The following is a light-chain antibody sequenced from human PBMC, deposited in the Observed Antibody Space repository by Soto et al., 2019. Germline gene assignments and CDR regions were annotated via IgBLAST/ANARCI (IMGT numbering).Light chain of an antibody. CDR3: SSYAASTTLL. CDR2: EVH. Sequence: QSALTQPPSVSGSPGQSVTISCIGSSSDVGTYDRVSWYQTPPGTAPKLIIYEVHYRPSGVPDRFSGSKSGNTASLTISGLQAEDEAGYYCSSYAASTTLLFGGGTKLTVL. CDR1: SSDVGTYDR. J-gene: IGLJ2*01. V-gene: IGLV2-18*02.